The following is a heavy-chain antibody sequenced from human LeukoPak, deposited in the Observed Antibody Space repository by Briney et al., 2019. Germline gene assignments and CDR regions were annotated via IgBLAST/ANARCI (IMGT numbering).Heavy chain of an antibody. CDR1: GGSIGSYY. J-gene: IGHJ4*02. CDR3: ARDGVADGFDF. Sequence: SETVSLHCTVSGGSIGSYYWNWIRQAPGKGLEWIGYIHYSGSTNHNSSLKSRVTISVDTSKNQYSLKLNSVTAADTAVYYCARDGVADGFDFWGQGTPGSVSS. V-gene: IGHV4-59*01. CDR2: IHYSGST. D-gene: IGHD3-3*01.